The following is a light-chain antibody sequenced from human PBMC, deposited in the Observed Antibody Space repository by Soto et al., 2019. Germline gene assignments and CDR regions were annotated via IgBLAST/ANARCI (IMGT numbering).Light chain of an antibody. CDR3: SSYSSSATLYF. V-gene: IGLV2-14*01. Sequence: QSVLTQPASVSGSPGQSISISCTGTSSDIGGSKYVSWYQQHPGTAPKLLIYEVTYRPSGVSDRFSGSKSGNTASLTVSGLQAEDEADYYCSSYSSSATLYFFGTGTKLTVL. CDR1: SSDIGGSKY. CDR2: EVT. J-gene: IGLJ1*01.